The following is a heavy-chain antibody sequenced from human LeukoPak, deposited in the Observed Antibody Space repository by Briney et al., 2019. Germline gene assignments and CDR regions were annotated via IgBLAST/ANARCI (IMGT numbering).Heavy chain of an antibody. Sequence: SETLSLTCTVSGGSISSYYWSWIRQPPGKGLEWIGYIYYSGSTNYNPSLKSRVTISVDTSKNQFSLKLSSVTAADTAVYYCARLTGDAFDIWGQGTMVTVSS. CDR1: GGSISSYY. D-gene: IGHD7-27*01. J-gene: IGHJ3*02. CDR3: ARLTGDAFDI. V-gene: IGHV4-59*01. CDR2: IYYSGST.